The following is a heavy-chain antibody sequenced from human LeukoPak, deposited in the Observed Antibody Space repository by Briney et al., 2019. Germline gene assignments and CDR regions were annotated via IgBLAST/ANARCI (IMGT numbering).Heavy chain of an antibody. Sequence: PSETLSLTCTVSGGSISSYYWSWIRQPAGKGLEWIGRMHSSGRTNYNPSIKSRVTMSLDTSKNQFSLKVDSVTAADTAMYYCAREAVHYGSGSHDYWGQGTLVAVSS. CDR2: MHSSGRT. J-gene: IGHJ4*02. CDR3: AREAVHYGSGSHDY. V-gene: IGHV4-4*07. CDR1: GGSISSYY. D-gene: IGHD3-10*01.